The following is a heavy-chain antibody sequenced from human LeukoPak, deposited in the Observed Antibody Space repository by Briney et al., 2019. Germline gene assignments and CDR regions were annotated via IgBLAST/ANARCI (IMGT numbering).Heavy chain of an antibody. Sequence: ASVKVSCKASGYTFTGYYMHWVRQAPGQGLEWMGWINPNSGATNHAQKFQGRVTMTRDTSISTAYMELRSLRSDDTAMYYCARGVPAENWFDPWGQGTLVIVSS. CDR1: GYTFTGYY. V-gene: IGHV1-2*02. CDR3: ARGVPAENWFDP. D-gene: IGHD2-2*01. CDR2: INPNSGAT. J-gene: IGHJ5*02.